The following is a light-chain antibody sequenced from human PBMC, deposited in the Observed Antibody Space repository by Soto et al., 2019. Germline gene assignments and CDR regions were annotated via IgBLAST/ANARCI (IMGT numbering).Light chain of an antibody. J-gene: IGLJ2*01. V-gene: IGLV3-21*02. Sequence: SYELTQPPSVSGAPGQTARITCGGNNIGSESVHWYQKKPGQAPVLVVYDDSDRPSGIPERFSGSNSGNTATLTISRVEAGDEADYYCQVWDRSSDHRGVFGGGTKLTVL. CDR1: NIGSES. CDR3: QVWDRSSDHRGV. CDR2: DDS.